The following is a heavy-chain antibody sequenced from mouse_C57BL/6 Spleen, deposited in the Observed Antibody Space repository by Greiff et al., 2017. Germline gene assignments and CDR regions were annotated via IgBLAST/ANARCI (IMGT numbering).Heavy chain of an antibody. CDR2: LYPGNGAT. D-gene: IGHD2-12*01. Sequence: VQLQQSGAELVKPGASVKLSCKASGYAFSSYGMNWVKQRTGQGLEWIGQLYPGNGATTYNGKFKGKATLSADQSSSTAYMQLSSLTSEDSAVYFWARSYCNDERYFDVWGTGTTVTVSS. J-gene: IGHJ1*03. CDR3: ARSYCNDERYFDV. V-gene: IGHV1-80*01. CDR1: GYAFSSYG.